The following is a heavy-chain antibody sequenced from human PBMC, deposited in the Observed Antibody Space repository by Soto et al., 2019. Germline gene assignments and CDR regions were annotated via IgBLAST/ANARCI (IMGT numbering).Heavy chain of an antibody. CDR3: YMDV. CDR2: TYYRSRWYN. Sequence: SQTLSLTCAISGDSVSSNSAAWNWIRLSPSRGLEWLARTYYRSRWYNDYAVSVRSRITVNPDTSKNQFSLQLTSVTPDSHVINYYYMDVWGKGTTVTVSS. J-gene: IGHJ6*03. V-gene: IGHV6-1*01. CDR1: GDSVSSNSAA.